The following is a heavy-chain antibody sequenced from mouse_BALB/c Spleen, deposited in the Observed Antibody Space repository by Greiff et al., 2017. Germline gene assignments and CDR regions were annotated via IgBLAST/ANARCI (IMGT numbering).Heavy chain of an antibody. CDR1: GFNIKDYY. Sequence: EVHLVESGAELVRPGALVKLSCKASGFNIKDYYMHWVKQRPEQGLEWIGWIDPENGNTIYDPKFQGKASITADTSSNTAYLQLSSLTSEDTAVYYCATYAHFDYWGQGTTLTVSS. V-gene: IGHV14-1*02. CDR2: IDPENGNT. CDR3: ATYAHFDY. D-gene: IGHD6-5*01. J-gene: IGHJ2*01.